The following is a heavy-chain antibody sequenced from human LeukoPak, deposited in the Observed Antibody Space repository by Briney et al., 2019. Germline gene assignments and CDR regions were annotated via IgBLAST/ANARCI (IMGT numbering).Heavy chain of an antibody. J-gene: IGHJ3*02. V-gene: IGHV3-21*01. D-gene: IGHD3-9*01. CDR1: VFTFSRYS. Sequence: PGGSLRLSCAASVFTFSRYSMNWVRQAPGKGLEWVSSISIISSYIYYADSVKVRFTISRDNAKNSLYLQMNSLRAEDTAVYYCARVRYFDWFPDAFDIWGQGTMVTVSS. CDR3: ARVRYFDWFPDAFDI. CDR2: ISIISSYI.